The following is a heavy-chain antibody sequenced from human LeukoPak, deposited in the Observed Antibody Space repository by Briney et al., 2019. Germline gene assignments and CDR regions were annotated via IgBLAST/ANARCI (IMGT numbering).Heavy chain of an antibody. V-gene: IGHV5-51*01. D-gene: IGHD5-24*01. CDR2: IYPGDSDT. CDR1: GYSFTNYW. Sequence: PGESLKISCKGSGYSFTNYWIVWVRQMPGKGLEWMGIIYPGDSDTRYSPSFQGQVTISADKSTSTAYLQWSSLKASDTAMYYCARQDGRALYYFDYWGQGTLVTVSS. J-gene: IGHJ4*02. CDR3: ARQDGRALYYFDY.